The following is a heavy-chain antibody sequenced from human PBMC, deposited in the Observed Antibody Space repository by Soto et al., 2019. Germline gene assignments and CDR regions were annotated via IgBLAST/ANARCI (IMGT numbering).Heavy chain of an antibody. CDR1: GYTFTSYA. Sequence: ASVKVSCKASGYTFTSYAMHWVGQAPGQRLEWMGWINVGNGNTKYSQKFQGRVTITRDTSASTAYMELSSLRSEDTAVYYCASGSLIFNWGQGTLVTVSS. V-gene: IGHV1-3*01. CDR2: INVGNGNT. CDR3: ASGSLIFN. D-gene: IGHD1-26*01. J-gene: IGHJ4*02.